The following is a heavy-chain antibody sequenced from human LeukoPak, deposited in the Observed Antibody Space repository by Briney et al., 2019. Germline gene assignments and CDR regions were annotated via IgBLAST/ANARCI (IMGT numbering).Heavy chain of an antibody. D-gene: IGHD1-26*01. CDR3: ARDILDVGATHHFDY. J-gene: IGHJ4*02. Sequence: SETLSLTCTVSGASITTYYWSWIRQPPGKGLEWIGQTHSSGSANYNPSLKSRVAMSLDASKNQFSLKVSSVTAADTAIYYCARDILDVGATHHFDYWGQGSLLTVSS. CDR1: GASITTYY. V-gene: IGHV4-59*01. CDR2: THSSGSA.